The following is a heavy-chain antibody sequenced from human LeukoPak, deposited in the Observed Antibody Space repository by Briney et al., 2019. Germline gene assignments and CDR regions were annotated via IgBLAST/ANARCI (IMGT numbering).Heavy chain of an antibody. Sequence: GGSLRLSCAASGFTVSSNYMSWVHQAPGKGLEWVSVIYSGGSTYYADSVKGRFTISRDNSKNTLYLQMNSLRAEDTAVYYCARLEWFGELPGFDYWGQGTLVTVSS. CDR2: IYSGGST. J-gene: IGHJ4*02. CDR3: ARLEWFGELPGFDY. D-gene: IGHD3-10*01. CDR1: GFTVSSNY. V-gene: IGHV3-66*02.